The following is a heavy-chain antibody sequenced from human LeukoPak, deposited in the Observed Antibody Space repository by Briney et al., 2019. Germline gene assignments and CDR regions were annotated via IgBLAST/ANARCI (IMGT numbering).Heavy chain of an antibody. V-gene: IGHV1-3*01. D-gene: IGHD3-9*01. J-gene: IGHJ5*02. CDR3: ARAPYYDILTGYYNWFDP. CDR2: INAGNGNT. Sequence: ASVKVSCKASGYTFTSYAMHWVRQAPGQRLERMGWINAGNGNTKYSQKFQGRVTITRDTSASTAYMELSSLRSEDTAVYYCARAPYYDILTGYYNWFDPWGQGTLVTVSS. CDR1: GYTFTSYA.